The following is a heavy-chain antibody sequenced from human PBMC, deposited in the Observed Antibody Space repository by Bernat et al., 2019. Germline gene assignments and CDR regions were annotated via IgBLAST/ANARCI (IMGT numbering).Heavy chain of an antibody. Sequence: EVQLVESGGGLVQPGGSLRLSCAASGFTFSTYWMSWVRQAPGKGLEWVANIKQDGSDKYYVDSVKGRFTISRDNAKNSLYLLMNSLRAEDTAVYYCVRIIGGGLDYWGQGTLVTVSS. CDR1: GFTFSTYW. CDR3: VRIIGGGLDY. CDR2: IKQDGSDK. V-gene: IGHV3-7*03. J-gene: IGHJ4*02. D-gene: IGHD3-16*01.